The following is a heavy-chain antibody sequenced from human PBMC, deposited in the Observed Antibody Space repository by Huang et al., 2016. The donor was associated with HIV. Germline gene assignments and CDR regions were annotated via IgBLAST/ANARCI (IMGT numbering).Heavy chain of an antibody. CDR3: AISGTYSGDFDI. V-gene: IGHV7-4-1*02. CDR1: EYSFTQPSGYASSKFD. D-gene: IGHD1-26*01. CDR2: INTNTGNP. Sequence: QVQLVQSGSELKKPGASVTVSCKASEYSFTQPSGYASSKFDFNWVRQATGQWLEWMVWINTNTGNPTYAQFFTGLVGFSSDTAVETAYLQISSRKAEDTAVYYCAISGTYSGDFDIWGQGTLVTVSS. J-gene: IGHJ3*02.